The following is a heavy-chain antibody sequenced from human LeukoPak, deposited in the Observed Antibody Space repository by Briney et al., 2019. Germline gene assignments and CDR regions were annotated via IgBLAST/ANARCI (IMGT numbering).Heavy chain of an antibody. Sequence: GASVKVSCKASGYTFTNYGISWVRQAPGQGLEYMAWISGYNGLTNYAQNIQGRVTLTTDTATGTAYMELQSLRSDDTAVYYCARVPQAYSSGWYGGFPFDYWGQGTLVTVSS. CDR1: GYTFTNYG. V-gene: IGHV1-18*01. CDR3: ARVPQAYSSGWYGGFPFDY. CDR2: ISGYNGLT. J-gene: IGHJ4*02. D-gene: IGHD6-13*01.